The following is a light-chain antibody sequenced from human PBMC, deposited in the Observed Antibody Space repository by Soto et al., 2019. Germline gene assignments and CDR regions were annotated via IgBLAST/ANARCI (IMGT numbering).Light chain of an antibody. CDR2: KAS. J-gene: IGKJ1*01. CDR1: QTISSW. Sequence: DLQMTQSPSTLSGSVGDRVTITCRASQTISSWLAWYQQKPGKAPKLLIYKASTLKSGVPSRFSGSGSVTEFTLTISSLQPDDFATYYCQHYKSYSEAFGQGTKVELK. CDR3: QHYKSYSEA. V-gene: IGKV1-5*03.